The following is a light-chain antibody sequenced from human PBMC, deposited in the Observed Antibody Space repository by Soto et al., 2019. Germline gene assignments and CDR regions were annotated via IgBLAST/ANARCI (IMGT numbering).Light chain of an antibody. Sequence: EIVMTQSPATLSVSPGERAALSCRASQSIRSNLAWYQQKPGQAPRLLIYGASTRATGIPARVSGSGSGTEFTLTITSLQSEDFAVYYCQQYNNWPRTFGHGTKLEI. CDR2: GAS. CDR1: QSIRSN. CDR3: QQYNNWPRT. J-gene: IGKJ2*01. V-gene: IGKV3-15*01.